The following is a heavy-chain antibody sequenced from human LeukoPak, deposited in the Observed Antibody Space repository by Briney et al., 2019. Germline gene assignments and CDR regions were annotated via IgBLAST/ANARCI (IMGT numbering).Heavy chain of an antibody. Sequence: SVKVSCKASGGTFRNYALSWVRQAPGQGLEWMGGLIPLFGRAEYAQKFPGRVTIIADEATNTAYLELSSLTSDDTAIYYCASPKENNDYYFDYWGQGTLVTVST. CDR1: GGTFRNYA. D-gene: IGHD1/OR15-1a*01. J-gene: IGHJ4*02. CDR2: LIPLFGRA. V-gene: IGHV1-69*13. CDR3: ASPKENNDYYFDY.